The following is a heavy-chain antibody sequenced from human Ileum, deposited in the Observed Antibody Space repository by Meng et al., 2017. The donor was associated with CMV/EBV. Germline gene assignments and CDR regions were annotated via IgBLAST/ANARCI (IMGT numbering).Heavy chain of an antibody. CDR3: ARESTIFGVVTLTIPIDGFDI. J-gene: IGHJ3*02. CDR2: TSYDGNKD. Sequence: GESLKISCAASGFNLNRYTMHWVRQAPGKGLEWVAVTSYDGNKDWYADSVKGRFTISRDNFKDTLYLQMNSLTREDTGVYYCARESTIFGVVTLTIPIDGFDIWGEGTMVTVSS. D-gene: IGHD3-3*01. CDR1: GFNLNRYT. V-gene: IGHV3-30*04.